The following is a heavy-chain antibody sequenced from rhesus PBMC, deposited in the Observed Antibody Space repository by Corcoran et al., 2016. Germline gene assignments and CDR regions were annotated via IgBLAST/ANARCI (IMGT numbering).Heavy chain of an antibody. CDR3: ARMRYSGYRPFDY. Sequence: QVQLQESGPGLVKPSETLSLTCAVSGGSISSSYWSCIRQAPGKGLEWIGRIDRSGSPYTTPSLKSRVTLSVDTSKNQFSLKLGSVTAADTAVYYCARMRYSGYRPFDYWGQGVLVTVSS. D-gene: IGHD5-24*01. CDR2: IDRSGSP. CDR1: GGSISSSY. V-gene: IGHV4S11*01. J-gene: IGHJ4*01.